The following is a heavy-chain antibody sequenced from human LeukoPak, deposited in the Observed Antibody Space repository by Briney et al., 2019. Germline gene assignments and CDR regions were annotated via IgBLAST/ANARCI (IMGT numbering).Heavy chain of an antibody. CDR3: ARGHYYDSSGYPLGY. Sequence: PGAPVKVSCKASGGTFRSYAISWVRQAPGQGLEWMGGIIPILKTTNYAQKFQGRVTITADESMTTAYMELSSLRSEDTAVYYCARGHYYDSSGYPLGYWGQGTLVTVSS. J-gene: IGHJ4*02. CDR2: IIPILKTT. V-gene: IGHV1-69*13. D-gene: IGHD3-22*01. CDR1: GGTFRSYA.